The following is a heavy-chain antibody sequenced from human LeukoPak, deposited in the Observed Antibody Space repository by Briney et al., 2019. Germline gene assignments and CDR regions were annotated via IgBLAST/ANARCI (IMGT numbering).Heavy chain of an antibody. V-gene: IGHV3-11*04. Sequence: LSLTCTVSGGSISSYYWSWIRQAPGKGLEWVSYISSSGSTIYYADSVKGRFTISRDNAKNSLYLQMNSLRAEDTAVYYCARDGYYGSGSYYNAFDYWGQGTLSPSPQ. D-gene: IGHD3-10*01. CDR1: GGSISSYY. J-gene: IGHJ4*02. CDR2: ISSSGSTI. CDR3: ARDGYYGSGSYYNAFDY.